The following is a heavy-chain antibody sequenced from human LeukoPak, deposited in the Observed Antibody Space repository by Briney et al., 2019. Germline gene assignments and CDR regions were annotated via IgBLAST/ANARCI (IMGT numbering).Heavy chain of an antibody. CDR1: GFTVSSNY. Sequence: GGSLRLSCTASGFTVSSNYMNWVRQPPGKGLEWVSVIYSSGATSYAGSVKGRFTISRDSSRNTLSLQMDSLSAEDTAVYYCARGASLWTNFEYWGQGALVTVSS. CDR3: ARGASLWTNFEY. CDR2: IYSSGAT. J-gene: IGHJ4*02. V-gene: IGHV3-53*01. D-gene: IGHD2-2*01.